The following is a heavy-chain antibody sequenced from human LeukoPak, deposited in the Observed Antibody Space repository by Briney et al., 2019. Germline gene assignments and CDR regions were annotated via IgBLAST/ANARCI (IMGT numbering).Heavy chain of an antibody. V-gene: IGHV3-11*01. D-gene: IGHD3-10*01. CDR2: ISSSGSTI. J-gene: IGHJ4*02. CDR3: ARVDFWVVRGVSLFDY. CDR1: GFTFSDYY. Sequence: GGSLRLSCAASGFTFSDYYMSWIRQAPGRGLEWVSCISSSGSTIYYVDSVKGRFTISRDNAKNSLYLQMNSLRAEDTAVYYCARVDFWVVRGVSLFDYWGQGTLVTVSS.